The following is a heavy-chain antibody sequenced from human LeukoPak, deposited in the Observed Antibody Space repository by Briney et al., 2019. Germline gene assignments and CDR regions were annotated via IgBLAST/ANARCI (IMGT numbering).Heavy chain of an antibody. CDR2: IRYDGSNK. J-gene: IGHJ4*02. CDR3: AKSGAVTTFTIFDY. D-gene: IGHD4-11*01. CDR1: GFTFSSYG. V-gene: IGHV3-30*02. Sequence: PGGSLRLSCAASGFTFSSYGMHWVRQAPGKRLEWVAFIRYDGSNKYYADSVKGRFTISRDNSKNTLYLQMNSLRAEDTAVYYCAKSGAVTTFTIFDYWGQGTLVTVSS.